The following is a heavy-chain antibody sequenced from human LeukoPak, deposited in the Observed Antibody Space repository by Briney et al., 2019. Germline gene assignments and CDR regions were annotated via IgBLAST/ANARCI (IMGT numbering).Heavy chain of an antibody. CDR2: ISGSGGST. CDR1: GFTFSSYA. D-gene: IGHD2-2*01. V-gene: IGHV3-23*01. CDR3: AKDSVYCSSTSCYVY. J-gene: IGHJ4*02. Sequence: GGSLRLSCAASGFTFSSYAMSWVRQAPGKGLEWVSAISGSGGSTYYADSVKGRFTISRDNSKNTLYLQMSSLRAEDTAVYYCAKDSVYCSSTSCYVYWGQGTLVTVSS.